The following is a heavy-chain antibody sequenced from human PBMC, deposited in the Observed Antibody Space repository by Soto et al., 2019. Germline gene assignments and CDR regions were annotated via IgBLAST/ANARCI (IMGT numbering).Heavy chain of an antibody. CDR2: INHSGST. CDR3: ARGRVNCCYYCRDG. D-gene: IGHD2-21*01. Sequence: SETLSLTCAVYGGSFSGYYWSWIRQPPGKGLEWIGEINHSGSTNYNPSLKSRVTISVDTSKNQFSLKLSSVTAADTAVYYCARGRVNCCYYCRDGWGKGTRVTVSS. CDR1: GGSFSGYY. V-gene: IGHV4-34*01. J-gene: IGHJ6*03.